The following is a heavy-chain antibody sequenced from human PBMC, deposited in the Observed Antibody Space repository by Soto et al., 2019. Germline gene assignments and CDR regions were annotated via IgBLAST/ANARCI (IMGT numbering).Heavy chain of an antibody. CDR3: AREANTIYAPHGLDV. Sequence: PGGSLRLACAASGFPVDSYSMSWVRQAPGQGLEWLASLSSGSFYIFHADSIRGRFTISRDDAKNLLFLQMNSLAIEDTATYYCAREANTIYAPHGLDVWGQGTAVTVSS. V-gene: IGHV3-21*01. D-gene: IGHD3-3*01. CDR1: GFPVDSYS. J-gene: IGHJ6*02. CDR2: LSSGSFYI.